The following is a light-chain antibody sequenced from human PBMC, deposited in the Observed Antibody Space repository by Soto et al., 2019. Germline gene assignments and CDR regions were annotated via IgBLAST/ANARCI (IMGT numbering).Light chain of an antibody. J-gene: IGKJ4*01. CDR2: TAS. CDR3: QQANSFPLT. CDR1: QSISSW. Sequence: DIQMTQSPSSLSASVGDRVTITCRASQSISSWVAWYQQKPGKAPKLLISTASSLQSGVPSRFSGSGSGTEFTLTISSLQPEDFATYYCQQANSFPLTFGGGTKVDIK. V-gene: IGKV1-12*01.